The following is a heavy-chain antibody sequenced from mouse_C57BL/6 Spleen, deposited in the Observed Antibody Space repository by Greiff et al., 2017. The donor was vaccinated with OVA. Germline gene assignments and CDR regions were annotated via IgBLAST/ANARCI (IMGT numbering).Heavy chain of an antibody. Sequence: EVQLQQSGAELVKPGASVKLSCTASGFNIKDYYMHWVKQRTEQGLAWIGRIDPEDGETKYAPKFKGKATITADTSSTTAYLQLSSLTSEDTAVYYCARWVVTPQYYAMDYWGQGTSVTVSS. CDR2: IDPEDGET. CDR1: GFNIKDYY. J-gene: IGHJ4*01. CDR3: ARWVVTPQYYAMDY. D-gene: IGHD1-1*01. V-gene: IGHV14-2*01.